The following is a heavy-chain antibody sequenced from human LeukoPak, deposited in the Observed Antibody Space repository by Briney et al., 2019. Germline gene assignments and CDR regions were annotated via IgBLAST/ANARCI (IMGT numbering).Heavy chain of an antibody. J-gene: IGHJ4*02. CDR2: INSDGSST. D-gene: IGHD2-2*01. CDR3: ARERGFFVVVPAAPGC. V-gene: IGHV3-74*01. Sequence: GGSLRLSCAASGFTFSSYWMHWVRQAPGKGLVWVSRINSDGSSTSYADSVKGRFTISRDNAKNTLYLQMNSLRAEDTAVYYCARERGFFVVVPAAPGCWGQGTLVTVSS. CDR1: GFTFSSYW.